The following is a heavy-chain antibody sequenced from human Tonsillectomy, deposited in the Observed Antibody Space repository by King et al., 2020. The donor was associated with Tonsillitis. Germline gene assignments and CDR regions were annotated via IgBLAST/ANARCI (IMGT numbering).Heavy chain of an antibody. D-gene: IGHD2-15*01. CDR2: ITSDGIST. Sequence: VQLVESGGVVVQPGGSLRLSCAASGFTFDHYTMHWVRQAPGKGLEWVSLITSDGISTYYAASVKGRFTISRDNSRNSLHLQMNSLRIEDTALYYCATERMKFFDYWGQGTLVTVSS. CDR1: GFTFDHYT. J-gene: IGHJ4*02. CDR3: ATERMKFFDY. V-gene: IGHV3-43*01.